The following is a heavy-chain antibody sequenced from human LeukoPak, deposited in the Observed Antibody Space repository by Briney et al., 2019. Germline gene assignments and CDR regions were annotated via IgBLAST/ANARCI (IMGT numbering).Heavy chain of an antibody. D-gene: IGHD4-17*01. Sequence: GGSLRLSCAASGFTFSSYGMHWVRQAPGKGLEWVGHIKSNADGGTTDYVAPVKGRFTISRDDSKDMVYLQMSSLKTEDIAVYFCVTEFYGAYNYWGQGILVTVSS. CDR1: GFTFSSYG. J-gene: IGHJ4*02. V-gene: IGHV3-15*01. CDR3: VTEFYGAYNY. CDR2: IKSNADGGTT.